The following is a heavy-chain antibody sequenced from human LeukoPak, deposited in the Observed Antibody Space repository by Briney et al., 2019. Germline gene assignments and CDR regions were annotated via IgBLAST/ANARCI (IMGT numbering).Heavy chain of an antibody. CDR2: ISYDGRHK. V-gene: IGHV3-30*01. CDR1: GFTFNTHA. J-gene: IGHJ4*02. Sequence: GGSLRLSCAASGFTFNTHAMHCVRQAPGKGLEWVAVISYDGRHKYYADSVKGRFTISRDNSKNTVCLQMNSLRAEDTAVYYCARPYSSNYDILTAYSTGFDYWGQGTLVTVSS. D-gene: IGHD3-9*01. CDR3: ARPYSSNYDILTAYSTGFDY.